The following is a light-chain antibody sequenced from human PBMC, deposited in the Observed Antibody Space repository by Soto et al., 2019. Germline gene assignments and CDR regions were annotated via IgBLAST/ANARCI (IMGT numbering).Light chain of an antibody. CDR1: QSVLYSANNKNY. CDR3: QQYYSTPYT. J-gene: IGKJ2*01. V-gene: IGKV4-1*01. CDR2: WAS. Sequence: DIVMTQSPDSLAVSLGERATINCKSSQSVLYSANNKNYLAWYQQKPRQPPKLLIYWASTRESGVPDRFSGSGSGTDFTLTISSLQAEDVAVHYCQQYYSTPYTFGQGTKLEIK.